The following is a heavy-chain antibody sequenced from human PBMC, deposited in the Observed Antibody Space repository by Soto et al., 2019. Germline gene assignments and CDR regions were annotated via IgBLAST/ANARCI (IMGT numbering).Heavy chain of an antibody. D-gene: IGHD6-6*01. CDR2: VSSSGTTM. CDR3: ARMGPRAARPSY. Sequence: QVQLAESGGGLVEPGGYLRISCAASGFTFSDYDMSWIRQSPGKGLEWVSFVSSSGTTMYFADSVKGRFTISRDNAKNTLYLQMTTLGAEDTAVYYCARMGPRAARPSYWGQGTLVTVSS. CDR1: GFTFSDYD. V-gene: IGHV3-11*01. J-gene: IGHJ4*02.